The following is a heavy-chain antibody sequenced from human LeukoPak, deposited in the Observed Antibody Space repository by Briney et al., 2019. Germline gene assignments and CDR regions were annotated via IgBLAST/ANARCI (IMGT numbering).Heavy chain of an antibody. D-gene: IGHD5-18*01. J-gene: IGHJ5*02. CDR2: ISISSSNI. V-gene: IGHV3-21*05. CDR3: ARAATAMVTSWFDP. CDR1: GFTFSSYA. Sequence: GGSLRLSCAASGFTFSSYAMSWVRQAPGKGLEWIAYISISSSNIHYADSVKGRFTISRDNAKNSLYLQMNSLRAEDTAVYYCARAATAMVTSWFDPWGQGTLVTVSS.